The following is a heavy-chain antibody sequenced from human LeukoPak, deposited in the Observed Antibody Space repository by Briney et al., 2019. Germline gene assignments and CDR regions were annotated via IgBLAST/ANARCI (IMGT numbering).Heavy chain of an antibody. Sequence: ASVKVSCKASGYTFTSYHVHWVRQAPGQGLEWMGIINPSGGSTSYAQKFQGRVTMTRDTSTSTVYMELNSLRSEDTAVYYCAYYYGSGGYYYGMDVWGQGTTVTVS. CDR2: INPSGGST. D-gene: IGHD3-10*01. CDR3: AYYYGSGGYYYGMDV. V-gene: IGHV1-46*01. J-gene: IGHJ6*02. CDR1: GYTFTSYH.